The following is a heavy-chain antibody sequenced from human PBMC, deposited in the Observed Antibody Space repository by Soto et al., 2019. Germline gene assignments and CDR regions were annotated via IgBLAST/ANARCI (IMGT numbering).Heavy chain of an antibody. CDR1: GFTFSSYA. D-gene: IGHD1-20*01. CDR3: HSNWNAKKNPYYDYGMDV. V-gene: IGHV3-23*01. CDR2: ISGSGGST. J-gene: IGHJ6*02. Sequence: EVQLLESGGGLVQPGGSLRLSCAASGFTFSSYAMSWVRQAPGKGLEWVSAISGSGGSTYYADSVKGRFTISRDNSKNTLYLQMNSLRAEDTAVYYCHSNWNAKKNPYYDYGMDVWGQGTTVTVSS.